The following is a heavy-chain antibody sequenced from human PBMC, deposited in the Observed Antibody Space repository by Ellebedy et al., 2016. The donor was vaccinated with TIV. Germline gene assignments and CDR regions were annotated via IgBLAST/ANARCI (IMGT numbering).Heavy chain of an antibody. J-gene: IGHJ6*02. V-gene: IGHV1-8*01. Sequence: ASVKVSCXTSGYIFTSYDIQWVRQATGQGLEWVGWMNPESGGTGYARRFQGRVSMTRDKSTTTAYLDLTSLTSEDTAVYFCVRGGSLYGMDVWGQGTQVTVSS. CDR2: MNPESGGT. CDR1: GYIFTSYD. CDR3: VRGGSLYGMDV.